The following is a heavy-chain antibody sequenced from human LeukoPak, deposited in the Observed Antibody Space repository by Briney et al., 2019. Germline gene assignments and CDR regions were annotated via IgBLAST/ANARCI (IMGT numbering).Heavy chain of an antibody. J-gene: IGHJ6*02. D-gene: IGHD3-10*01. CDR2: IIPILGIA. V-gene: IGHV1-69*04. CDR3: ARDYYGSGPKDV. Sequence: SVKVSCKASGGTFSSYTISWVRQAPGQGLEWMGRIIPILGIANYAQKFQGRVTITADKSTSTAYMELSSLRSEDTAAYYCARDYYGSGPKDVWGQGTTVTVSS. CDR1: GGTFSSYT.